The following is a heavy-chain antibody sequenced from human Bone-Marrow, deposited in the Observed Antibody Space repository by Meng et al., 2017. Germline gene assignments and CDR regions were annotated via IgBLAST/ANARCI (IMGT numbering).Heavy chain of an antibody. Sequence: QVQLVGAGVGLFKPGGSLRLSFAASGFTFSAHYLSWIRQAPGKGLEWVLYISGSGNTIYYADSVKGRFTISRDNADNSLFLQMSSLRAEDTAVYYCARDSSGAYDYWGQGTLVTVSS. CDR1: GFTFSAHY. J-gene: IGHJ4*02. CDR2: ISGSGNTI. D-gene: IGHD1-26*01. CDR3: ARDSSGAYDY. V-gene: IGHV3-11*01.